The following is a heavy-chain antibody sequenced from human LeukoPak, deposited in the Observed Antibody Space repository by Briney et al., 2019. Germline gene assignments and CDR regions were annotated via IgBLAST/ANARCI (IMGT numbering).Heavy chain of an antibody. CDR2: VSPNSGGT. CDR1: GYTFTGYY. J-gene: IGHJ4*02. CDR3: ARALSGDTYYYGSGRDFDY. D-gene: IGHD3-10*01. V-gene: IGHV1-2*02. Sequence: ASVKVSCKASGYTFTGYYMHWVRQAPGQGLEWMGWVSPNSGGTNYAQKFQGRVTMTRDTSISTAYMELSRLTSDDTAVYYCARALSGDTYYYGSGRDFDYWGQGTLVTVSS.